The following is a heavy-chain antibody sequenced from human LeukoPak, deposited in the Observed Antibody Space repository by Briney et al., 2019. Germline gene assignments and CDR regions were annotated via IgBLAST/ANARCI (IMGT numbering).Heavy chain of an antibody. D-gene: IGHD2-21*02. CDR3: AKAYGSRLLKGDHQNMDV. Sequence: GGSLTLSCVAPGLIFSNYGMHWVRQPPGKGRDWVSFIRYDGNEKQYADSMRGRVTISRDNSKGTLFLQMTSLRPEDTAVYYCAKAYGSRLLKGDHQNMDVWGKGTTVIVSS. CDR2: IRYDGNEK. V-gene: IGHV3-30*02. J-gene: IGHJ6*04. CDR1: GLIFSNYG.